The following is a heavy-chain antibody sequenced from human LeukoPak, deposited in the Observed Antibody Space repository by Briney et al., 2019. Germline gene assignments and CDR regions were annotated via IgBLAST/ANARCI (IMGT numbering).Heavy chain of an antibody. V-gene: IGHV1-46*01. CDR3: ARTYCAEDCSIRYFDY. D-gene: IGHD2-21*02. CDR1: GGTFSSYA. Sequence: ASVKVSCKASGGTFSSYAISWVRQAPGQGLERLGIINPSGGDTKYAQKFQGRVTLTRDKSTSTVYMELSSLTSDDTAVYYCARTYCAEDCSIRYFDYWGQGTLVTVSS. CDR2: INPSGGDT. J-gene: IGHJ4*02.